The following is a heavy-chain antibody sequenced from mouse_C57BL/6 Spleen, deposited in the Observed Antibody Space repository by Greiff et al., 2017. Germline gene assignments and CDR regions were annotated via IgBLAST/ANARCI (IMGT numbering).Heavy chain of an antibody. V-gene: IGHV3-6*01. CDR1: GYSITSGYY. CDR3: ARGYDYGSSYVDWYFDV. J-gene: IGHJ1*03. Sequence: DVHLVESGPGLVKPSQSLSLTCSVTGYSITSGYYWNWIRQFPGNKLEWMGYISYDGSNNYNPSLKNRIPSTRDTSKNQFFLKLNSVTTEDTATYYCARGYDYGSSYVDWYFDVWGTGTTVTVSS. CDR2: ISYDGSN. D-gene: IGHD1-1*01.